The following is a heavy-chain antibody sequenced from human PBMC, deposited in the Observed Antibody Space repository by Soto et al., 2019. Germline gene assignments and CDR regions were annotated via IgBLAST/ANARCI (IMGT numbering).Heavy chain of an antibody. CDR1: GGSISSYY. J-gene: IGHJ5*02. CDR2: IYYSGST. V-gene: IGHV4-59*01. Sequence: SETLSLTCTVSGGSISSYYWSWIRQPPGKGLEWIGYIYYSGSTNYNPSLKSRVTISVDTSKNQFSLKLSSVTAADTAVYYCARKIRGATRNCHPWGAGPLVTAS. CDR3: ARKIRGATRNCHP. D-gene: IGHD1-26*01.